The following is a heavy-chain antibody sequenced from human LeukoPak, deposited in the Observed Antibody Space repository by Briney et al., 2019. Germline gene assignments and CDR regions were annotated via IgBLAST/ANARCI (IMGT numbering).Heavy chain of an antibody. CDR2: IYHSGST. Sequence: SGTLSLTCAVSGGSISSSNWWSWVRQPPGKGLEWIGEIYHSGSTNYNPSLKSRVTISVDKSKNQFSLKLSSVTAADTAVYYCARGLPRYDKFGGLWFDPWGQGTLVTVSS. D-gene: IGHD3-16*01. J-gene: IGHJ5*02. CDR1: GGSISSSNW. V-gene: IGHV4-4*02. CDR3: ARGLPRYDKFGGLWFDP.